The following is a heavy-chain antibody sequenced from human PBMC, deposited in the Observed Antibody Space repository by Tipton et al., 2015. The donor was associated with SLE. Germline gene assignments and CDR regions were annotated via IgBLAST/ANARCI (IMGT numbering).Heavy chain of an antibody. J-gene: IGHJ3*02. Sequence: TLSLTCTVSGGSISSHYWSWIRQPPGKGLEWIGYIYYSGSTNYSPSLKSRVTISVDTSKNQFSLKLSSVTAADTAVYYCARDGDYYDSSGYFFDAFDIWGQGTMVTVSS. CDR1: GGSISSHY. V-gene: IGHV4-59*11. CDR3: ARDGDYYDSSGYFFDAFDI. D-gene: IGHD3-22*01. CDR2: IYYSGST.